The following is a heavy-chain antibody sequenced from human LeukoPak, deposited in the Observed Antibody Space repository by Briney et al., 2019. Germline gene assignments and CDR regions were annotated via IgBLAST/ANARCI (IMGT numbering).Heavy chain of an antibody. CDR3: SRGIIGTRSKFDY. CDR1: GGSISTYY. V-gene: IGHV4-59*08. Sequence: SETLSLTCTASGGSISTYYWSWIRQPPGKGLEWIGYISYSGSTNYNPSLKSRVTISLDTSKNQFALKLSSVTAADTAVYYCSRGIIGTRSKFDYWGQGTLVTVSS. J-gene: IGHJ4*02. CDR2: ISYSGST. D-gene: IGHD1/OR15-1a*01.